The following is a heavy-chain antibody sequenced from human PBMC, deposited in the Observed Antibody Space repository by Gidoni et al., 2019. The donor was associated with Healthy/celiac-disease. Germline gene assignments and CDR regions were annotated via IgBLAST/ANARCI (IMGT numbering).Heavy chain of an antibody. CDR2: ISGSGGST. Sequence: EVQLLESGGGLVQPGGSLRLSCSASGFTFSSYAMTWVRQAPGKGLEWVSAISGSGGSTYYADSVKGRFTISRDNSKNTLYLQMNSLRAEDTAVYYCAKGGNSGSYSLNWGQGTLVTVSS. CDR3: AKGGNSGSYSLN. V-gene: IGHV3-23*01. D-gene: IGHD1-26*01. CDR1: GFTFSSYA. J-gene: IGHJ4*02.